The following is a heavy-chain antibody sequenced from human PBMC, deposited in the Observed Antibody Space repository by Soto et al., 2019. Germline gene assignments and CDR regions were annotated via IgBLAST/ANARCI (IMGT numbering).Heavy chain of an antibody. V-gene: IGHV4-59*12. J-gene: IGHJ6*02. Sequence: ETLSLTCTVSGGSISSYYWSWIRQPPGKGLEWIGYIYYSGSTNYNPSLKSRVTISVDTSKNQFSLKLSSVTAADTAVYYCARFRIQLWASMVFWGQGTSVTVS. CDR2: IYYSGST. CDR1: GGSISSYY. D-gene: IGHD5-18*01. CDR3: ARFRIQLWASMVF.